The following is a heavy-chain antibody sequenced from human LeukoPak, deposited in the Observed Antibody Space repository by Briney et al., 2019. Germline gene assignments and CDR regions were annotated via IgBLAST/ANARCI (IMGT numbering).Heavy chain of an antibody. CDR3: ARQKIDDFWEVSWFDP. CDR1: GGSISSSSYY. Sequence: PSETLSLTCTVSGGSISSSSYYWGWIRQPPGKGLEWIGSIYYSGSTYYNPSLKSRVTISVDTSKNQFSLKLSSVTAADTAVYYCARQKIDDFWEVSWFDPWGQGTLVTVSS. CDR2: IYYSGST. D-gene: IGHD3-3*01. J-gene: IGHJ5*02. V-gene: IGHV4-39*07.